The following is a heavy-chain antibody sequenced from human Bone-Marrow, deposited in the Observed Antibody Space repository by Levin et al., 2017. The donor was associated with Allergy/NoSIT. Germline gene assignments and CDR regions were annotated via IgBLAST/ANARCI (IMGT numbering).Heavy chain of an antibody. CDR2: TMSIVGTT. CDR1: GGTFSSYT. J-gene: IGHJ6*02. V-gene: IGHV1-69*13. D-gene: IGHD1-26*01. Sequence: SVKVSCEASGGTFSSYTITWVRQAPGRGLEWMGGTMSIVGTTNYAQRFQDRVTITADESTSTAYMELSGLRSEDTALYYCSTSTIGGYYGLDVWGQGTTVTVSS. CDR3: STSTIGGYYGLDV.